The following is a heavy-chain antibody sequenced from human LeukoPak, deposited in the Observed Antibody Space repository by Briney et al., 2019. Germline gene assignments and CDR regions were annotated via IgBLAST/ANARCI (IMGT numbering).Heavy chain of an antibody. CDR2: ISYDGSNK. D-gene: IGHD4-23*01. CDR3: ARDRGHSVVTSLFVY. Sequence: GGSLRLSCAASGFTFSSYAMHWVRQAPGKGLEWVAVISYDGSNKYYADSVKGRFTISRDNSKNTLYLQMNSLRAEDTAVYYCARDRGHSVVTSLFVYWGPRTLVTASS. V-gene: IGHV3-30*04. J-gene: IGHJ4*02. CDR1: GFTFSSYA.